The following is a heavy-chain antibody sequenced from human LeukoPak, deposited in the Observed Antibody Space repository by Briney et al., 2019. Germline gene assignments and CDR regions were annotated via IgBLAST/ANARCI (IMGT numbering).Heavy chain of an antibody. Sequence: SETLSLTCAVYGGSFSGYYWSWIRQPPGKGLEWIGEINHSGSTNYNPSLKSRVTISVDTSKNQFSLKLSSVTAADTAVYYCARVSDAYDYFFDYWGQGTLVTVSS. CDR2: INHSGST. V-gene: IGHV4-34*01. CDR3: ARVSDAYDYFFDY. J-gene: IGHJ4*02. D-gene: IGHD5-12*01. CDR1: GGSFSGYY.